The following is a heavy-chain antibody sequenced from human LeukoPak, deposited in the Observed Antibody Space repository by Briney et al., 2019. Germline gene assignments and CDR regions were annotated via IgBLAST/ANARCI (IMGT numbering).Heavy chain of an antibody. CDR3: ARDQWGYDFWSGSQDNRRIDPLDY. CDR1: GYTFTGYY. V-gene: IGHV1-18*04. CDR2: INAYNGNT. Sequence: ASVKVYCKASGYTFTGYYMHWVRQAPGQGLEWMGWINAYNGNTNYAQKLQGRVTMTTDTSTSTAYMELRSLRSDDTAVYYCARDQWGYDFWSGSQDNRRIDPLDYWGQGTLVTVSS. D-gene: IGHD3-3*01. J-gene: IGHJ4*02.